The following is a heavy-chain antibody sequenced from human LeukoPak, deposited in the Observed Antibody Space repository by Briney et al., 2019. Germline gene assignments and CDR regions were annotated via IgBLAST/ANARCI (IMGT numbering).Heavy chain of an antibody. CDR1: GFTVSSNY. CDR3: ARDRGGSPTDVFDY. Sequence: GGSLRLSCAASGFTVSSNYMSWVRQAPGKGLEWVSVIYSGGSTYYADSVKGRFTISRDNSKNTLYLQMNSLRAEDTAVYYCARDRGGSPTDVFDYWGQGTLVTVSS. CDR2: IYSGGST. J-gene: IGHJ4*02. D-gene: IGHD2-15*01. V-gene: IGHV3-53*01.